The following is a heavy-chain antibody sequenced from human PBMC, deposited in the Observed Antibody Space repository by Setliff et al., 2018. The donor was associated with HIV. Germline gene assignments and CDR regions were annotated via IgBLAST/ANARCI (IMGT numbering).Heavy chain of an antibody. CDR2: IGGDNANI. V-gene: IGHV1-18*01. CDR1: GYDFTAYA. Sequence: GASVKVSCKASGYDFTAYAISWVRQAPGQGLEWMGRIGGDNANIKFAQSFQGRVTMTTDTSTNTAYLELTSLRSDDTAVYYCARIKARDDAFDIWGQGTMVTVSS. CDR3: ARIKARDDAFDI. J-gene: IGHJ3*02.